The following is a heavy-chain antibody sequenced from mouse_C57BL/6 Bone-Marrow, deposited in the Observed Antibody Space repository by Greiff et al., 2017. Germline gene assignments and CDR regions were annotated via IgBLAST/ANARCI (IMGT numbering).Heavy chain of an antibody. Sequence: VQLQQPGAELVKPGASVKLSCKASGYTFTSYWMHWVKQRPGQGLEWIGMIHPNSGSTNYNEKFKSKAKLTVDKSSRTAYMQLSSLTSEDSAVYYCARGDYYGSSLWYFDVWGTGTTVTVSS. J-gene: IGHJ1*03. V-gene: IGHV1-64*01. D-gene: IGHD1-1*01. CDR3: ARGDYYGSSLWYFDV. CDR1: GYTFTSYW. CDR2: IHPNSGST.